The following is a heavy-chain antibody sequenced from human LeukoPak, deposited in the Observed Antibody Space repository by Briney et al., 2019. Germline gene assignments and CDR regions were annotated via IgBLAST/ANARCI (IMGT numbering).Heavy chain of an antibody. CDR2: ISYSGST. Sequence: SETLSLTCTVSGDSISSYHWNWIRQPPGKGLEWIGYISYSGSTNYKPSLKSRVTISVATSRNQFSLKLSSVTAADTAVYYCARVGSNWYYFDYWGQGTLVTVSS. J-gene: IGHJ4*02. CDR1: GDSISSYH. CDR3: ARVGSNWYYFDY. D-gene: IGHD6-13*01. V-gene: IGHV4-59*01.